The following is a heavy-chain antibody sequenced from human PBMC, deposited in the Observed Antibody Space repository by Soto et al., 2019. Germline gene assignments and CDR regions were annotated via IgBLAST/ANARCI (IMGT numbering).Heavy chain of an antibody. Sequence: GGSLRLSCAASGFTFSKYAMSWVRQAPGKGLEWVSTISGSGGSTYYADSVKGRFTISRDNSKNTLYLQMNSLRAEDTAVYYCAKGFADYYDYGMDIWGQGTTVTVSS. V-gene: IGHV3-23*01. CDR1: GFTFSKYA. CDR2: ISGSGGST. CDR3: AKGFADYYDYGMDI. J-gene: IGHJ6*02. D-gene: IGHD3-16*01.